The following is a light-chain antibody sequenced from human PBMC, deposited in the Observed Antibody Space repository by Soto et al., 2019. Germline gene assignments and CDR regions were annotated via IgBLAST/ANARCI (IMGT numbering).Light chain of an antibody. J-gene: IGLJ1*01. CDR1: SSDVGGYNY. CDR3: SSYTSSRTHV. CDR2: DVS. V-gene: IGLV2-14*01. Sequence: QSVLTQPASVSGSPGQSITISCIGTSSDVGGYNYVSWYQQHPGKAPKLTIYDVSNRPSGVSNRFSGSKSGNTASLSISGLQAEDEADYYCSSYTSSRTHVFGTGTKLTVL.